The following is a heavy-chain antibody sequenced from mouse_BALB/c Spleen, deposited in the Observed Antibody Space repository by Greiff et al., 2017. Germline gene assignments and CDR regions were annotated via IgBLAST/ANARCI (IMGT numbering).Heavy chain of an antibody. CDR3: ARLGDYEAY. D-gene: IGHD2-4*01. CDR1: GFNIKDYY. V-gene: IGHV14-1*02. CDR2: IDPENGNT. Sequence: DVKLQESGAELVRPGALVKLSCKASGFNIKDYYMHWVKQRPEQGLEWIGWIDPENGNTIYDPKFQGKASITADTSSNTAYLQLSSLTSEDTAVYYCARLGDYEAYWGQGTLVTVSA. J-gene: IGHJ3*01.